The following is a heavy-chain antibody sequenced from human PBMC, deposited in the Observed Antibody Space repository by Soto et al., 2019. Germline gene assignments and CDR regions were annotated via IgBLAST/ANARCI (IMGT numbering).Heavy chain of an antibody. D-gene: IGHD3-3*01. Sequence: SETLSLTCTVSGGNISSSSYYWGWISQPPGKGLEWIGSIYYSGSTYYNPSLKSRVTISVDTSKNQFSLKLSSVTAADTAVYYCASHTTRYESGYPYYYYGMDVWGQGTTVTVSS. CDR1: GGNISSSSYY. CDR3: ASHTTRYESGYPYYYYGMDV. CDR2: IYYSGST. V-gene: IGHV4-39*01. J-gene: IGHJ6*02.